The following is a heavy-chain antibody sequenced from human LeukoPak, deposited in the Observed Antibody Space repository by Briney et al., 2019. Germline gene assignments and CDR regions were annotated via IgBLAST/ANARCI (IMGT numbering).Heavy chain of an antibody. J-gene: IGHJ3*02. CDR1: GYTLTELS. CDR3: AREGTGPRAFDI. Sequence: ASVKVSCKVSGYTLTELSMHWVRQAPGKGLEWMGGFDPEDGETIYAQKFQGRVTMTEDTSTDTAYMELSRLRSDDTAVYYCAREGTGPRAFDIWGQGTMVTVSS. D-gene: IGHD1-1*01. CDR2: FDPEDGET. V-gene: IGHV1-24*01.